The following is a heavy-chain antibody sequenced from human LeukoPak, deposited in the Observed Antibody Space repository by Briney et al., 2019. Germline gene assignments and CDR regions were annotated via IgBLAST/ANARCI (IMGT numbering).Heavy chain of an antibody. Sequence: ASVKVSCKASGYTFTGYYMHWVRQAPGQGLEWMGWINPNSGGTNYAQKFQGRVTMTRDTSISTAYMELSRLRSDDTAVYYCAREREGSDDGYYYYMDVWGKGTTVTISS. J-gene: IGHJ6*03. CDR3: AREREGSDDGYYYYMDV. CDR1: GYTFTGYY. D-gene: IGHD1-26*01. CDR2: INPNSGGT. V-gene: IGHV1-2*02.